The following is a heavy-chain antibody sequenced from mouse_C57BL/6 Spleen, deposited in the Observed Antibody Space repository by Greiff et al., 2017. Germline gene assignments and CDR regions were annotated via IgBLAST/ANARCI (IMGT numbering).Heavy chain of an antibody. CDR2: IVPEDGDT. Sequence: EVKLMESGAELVRPGASVTLSCTASGFYIKDYYMYWLKQRPEQVLEWFVRIVPEDGDTEYAPKFQGKATMTADTSSNTAYLQLSSLTSEDTAVYYCTSYGSRYYAMDYWGQGTSVTVSS. J-gene: IGHJ4*01. V-gene: IGHV14-1*01. CDR3: TSYGSRYYAMDY. D-gene: IGHD1-1*01. CDR1: GFYIKDYY.